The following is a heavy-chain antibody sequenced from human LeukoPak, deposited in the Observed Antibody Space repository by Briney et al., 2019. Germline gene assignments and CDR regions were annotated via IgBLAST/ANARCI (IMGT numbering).Heavy chain of an antibody. D-gene: IGHD3-10*01. V-gene: IGHV4-39*07. CDR1: GGFISNSRDY. J-gene: IGHJ4*02. CDR2: IYYSGST. CDR3: ARGGFSHYYGSGSYYDY. Sequence: SETLSLTCTVSGGFISNSRDYWAWIRQPPGKGLEWIANIYYSGSTYYNPSLKSRVTISVDTSKNQFSLKLSSVTAADTAVYYCARGGFSHYYGSGSYYDYWGQGTLVTVSS.